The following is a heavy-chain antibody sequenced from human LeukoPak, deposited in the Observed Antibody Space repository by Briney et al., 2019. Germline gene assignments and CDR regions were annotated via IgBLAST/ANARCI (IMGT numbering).Heavy chain of an antibody. CDR1: TFSSYW. CDR2: IYYSGST. Sequence: TFSSYWMSWIRQPPGKGLEWIGSIYYSGSTYYNPSLKSRVTISVDTSKNQFSLKLSSVTAADTAVYYCARPTRGYPGYFDYWGQGTLVTVSS. V-gene: IGHV4-39*01. CDR3: ARPTRGYPGYFDY. J-gene: IGHJ4*02. D-gene: IGHD2-2*01.